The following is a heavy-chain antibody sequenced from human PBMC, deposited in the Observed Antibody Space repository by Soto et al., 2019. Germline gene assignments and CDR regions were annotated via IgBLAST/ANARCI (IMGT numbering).Heavy chain of an antibody. CDR1: GGTFSSYA. D-gene: IGHD6-13*01. Sequence: ASVKVSCKASGGTFSSYAISWVRQAPGQGLEWMGGIIPIFGTANYAQKFQGRVTITADESTSTAYMELSSLRSEDTAVYYCARGRSSWSNYYYYGMDVWGQGTTVTVSS. CDR2: IIPIFGTA. J-gene: IGHJ6*02. V-gene: IGHV1-69*13. CDR3: ARGRSSWSNYYYYGMDV.